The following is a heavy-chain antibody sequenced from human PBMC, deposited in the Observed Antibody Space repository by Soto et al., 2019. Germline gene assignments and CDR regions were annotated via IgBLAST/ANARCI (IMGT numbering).Heavy chain of an antibody. CDR3: ASGLGDCSTTRCYFGYSDY. D-gene: IGHD2-2*01. CDR2: INLSGGST. Sequence: QVQLVQSGAEVKKPGASVKVSCKASGYTFTRYYMQWVRQAPGQGLEWMGIINLSGGSTFVAQKFQGRVTMTKDTSTSTVFMELSSLRSDDTAVFYCASGLGDCSTTRCYFGYSDYWGQGTLVTVSS. J-gene: IGHJ4*02. CDR1: GYTFTRYY. V-gene: IGHV1-46*03.